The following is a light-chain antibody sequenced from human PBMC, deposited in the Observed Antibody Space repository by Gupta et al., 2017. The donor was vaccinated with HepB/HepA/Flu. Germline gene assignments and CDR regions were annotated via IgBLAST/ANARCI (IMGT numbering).Light chain of an antibody. V-gene: IGKV3-11*01. Sequence: EIVLTQSPTTLSLSPGERATLSCRANQSVRTYLAWYQQRPGQPPRLLISYEIYSSAGIPARFSGSGSGTDXTLTISXLVPEDVAVSYCQQRCNWPRITFGXGTKVEI. CDR1: QSVRTY. J-gene: IGKJ4*01. CDR3: QQRCNWPRIT. CDR2: YEI.